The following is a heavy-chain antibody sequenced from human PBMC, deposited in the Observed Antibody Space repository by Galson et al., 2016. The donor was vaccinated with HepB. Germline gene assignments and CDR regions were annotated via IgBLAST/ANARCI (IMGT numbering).Heavy chain of an antibody. CDR3: ATLEESTSSPDY. V-gene: IGHV3-7*01. J-gene: IGHJ4*02. Sequence: SLRLSCADSGFTFSSRWMSWIRQAPGRGLVWVANINQDGSDRYYVDAVKGRFTISRDNAKKSLFLQMNSLRGEDTAVYYCATLEESTSSPDYWGQGTLVTVSS. CDR2: INQDGSDR. D-gene: IGHD3-16*01. CDR1: GFTFSSRW.